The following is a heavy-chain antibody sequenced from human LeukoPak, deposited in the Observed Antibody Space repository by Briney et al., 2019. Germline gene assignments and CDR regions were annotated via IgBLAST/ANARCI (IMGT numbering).Heavy chain of an antibody. J-gene: IGHJ3*02. CDR2: IYYSGST. Sequence: PSETLSLTCTVSGDSISRYYWSWVRQPPGKGLECIGYIYYSGSTHYSPSLKSRVTISVDTSKNQFSLKLTSVSAADTAVYYCARGNYYGSGTYYPDAFDIWGQGTMVTVSS. D-gene: IGHD3-10*01. V-gene: IGHV4-59*01. CDR3: ARGNYYGSGTYYPDAFDI. CDR1: GDSISRYY.